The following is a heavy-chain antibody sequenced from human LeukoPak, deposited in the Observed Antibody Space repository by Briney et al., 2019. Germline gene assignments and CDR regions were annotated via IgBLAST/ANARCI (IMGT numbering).Heavy chain of an antibody. D-gene: IGHD5-18*01. CDR1: GGSLSSHY. V-gene: IGHV4-59*11. CDR3: ATIKRGSIYGYFYF. J-gene: IGHJ4*02. Sequence: SETLSLTCTVSGGSLSSHYWSWVRQPLGKGLEWIGYIYQSGGTTYNPSLKSRLNISVDRTTNQFSLKLSSVTAADTAVYYSATIKRGSIYGYFYFWGQGIKVTVSS. CDR2: IYQSGGT.